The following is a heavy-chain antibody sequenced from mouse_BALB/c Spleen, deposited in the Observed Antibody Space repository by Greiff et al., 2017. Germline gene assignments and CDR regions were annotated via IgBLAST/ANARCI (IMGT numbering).Heavy chain of an antibody. J-gene: IGHJ4*01. V-gene: IGHV3-2*02. Sequence: EVQRVESGPGLVKPSQSLSLTCTVTGYSITSDYAWNWIRQFPGNKLEWMGYISYSGSTSYNPSLKSRISITRDTSKYQFFLQLNSVTTEDTATYYCAKYGSSHLYAMDYWGQGTSVTVSS. CDR2: ISYSGST. CDR3: AKYGSSHLYAMDY. CDR1: GYSITSDYA. D-gene: IGHD1-1*01.